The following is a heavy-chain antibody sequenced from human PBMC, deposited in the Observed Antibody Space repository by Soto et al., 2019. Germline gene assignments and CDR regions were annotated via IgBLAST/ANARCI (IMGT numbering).Heavy chain of an antibody. Sequence: QVQLVQSGAEVKTPGSSVTVSCKASGDTSTPYAISWVRQAPGLGLEWLGGIIPIAGTPTYAQKFQGRVTISEDRSTSTTSMELTRLTSEDTAVYYCARGYCVSSSCHSLDSWGQGTPVTVSS. D-gene: IGHD2-15*01. J-gene: IGHJ4*02. CDR2: IIPIAGTP. CDR1: GDTSTPYA. V-gene: IGHV1-69*14. CDR3: ARGYCVSSSCHSLDS.